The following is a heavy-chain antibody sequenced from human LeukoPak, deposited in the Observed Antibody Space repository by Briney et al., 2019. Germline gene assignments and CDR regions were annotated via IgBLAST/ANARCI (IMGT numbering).Heavy chain of an antibody. J-gene: IGHJ5*02. CDR3: ARAGLLRKNWFDP. Sequence: ASVKVSCKASGYTFTSYDINWVRQATGQGLEWMGWMNPNSGNTGYAQKFQGRVAMTRNTSISTAYMELSSLRSEDTAVYYCARAGLLRKNWFDPWGQGTLVTVSS. CDR2: MNPNSGNT. D-gene: IGHD1-14*01. CDR1: GYTFTSYD. V-gene: IGHV1-8*02.